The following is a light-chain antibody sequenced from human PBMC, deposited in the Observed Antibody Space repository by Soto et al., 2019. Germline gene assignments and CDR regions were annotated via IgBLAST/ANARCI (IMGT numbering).Light chain of an antibody. CDR2: KAS. CDR3: QRYKSYSSGT. V-gene: IGKV1-5*03. CDR1: QTISSW. J-gene: IGKJ1*01. Sequence: DIQMTQSPSTLSVSVGDRVTITCRASQTISSWLAWYQQKPGKSPKLLIYKASTLKSGVPSRFSGSGSGTELTITISSMQTDDFATYYCQRYKSYSSGTVGQGTKVDI.